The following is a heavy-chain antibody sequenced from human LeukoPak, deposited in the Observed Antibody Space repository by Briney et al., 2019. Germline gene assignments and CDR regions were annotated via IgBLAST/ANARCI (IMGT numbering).Heavy chain of an antibody. CDR3: ARLAIRSTWYFDL. Sequence: PSETLSLTCTVSGGSITDYYYNWIRQPPGQGQGLEWIGFISPGGNTNYNPSLKRRVSISVDKSKNQCSLKVTSVAAADTAMYYCARLAIRSTWYFDLWGRGTLVTVSS. V-gene: IGHV4-4*09. J-gene: IGHJ2*01. D-gene: IGHD3-10*01. CDR1: GGSITDYY. CDR2: ISPGGNT.